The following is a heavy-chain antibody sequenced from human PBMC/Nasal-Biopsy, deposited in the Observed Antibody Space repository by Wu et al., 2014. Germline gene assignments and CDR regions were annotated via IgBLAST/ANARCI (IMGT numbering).Heavy chain of an antibody. CDR3: ARPVGGSGWAFDY. Sequence: LSLTCAVYGGSFSGYYWSWIRQPPGKGLEWIGEINHSGSTNYNPSLKSRVTISVDTSKNQFSLKLSSVTAADTAVYYCARPVGGSGWAFDYWGQGTLVTVSS. CDR2: INHSGST. J-gene: IGHJ4*02. V-gene: IGHV4-34*01. CDR1: GGSFSGYY. D-gene: IGHD6-19*01.